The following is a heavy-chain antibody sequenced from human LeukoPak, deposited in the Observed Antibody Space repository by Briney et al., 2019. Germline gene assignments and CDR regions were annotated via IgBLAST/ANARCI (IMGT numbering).Heavy chain of an antibody. CDR2: ISGSGGST. J-gene: IGHJ4*02. Sequence: PGGSLRLSCAASGFTFSSYAMSWVRQAPGKGLEWVSAISGSGGSTYYADSVKGRFTISRDNAKNSLYLQMNSLRAEDTAVYYCARAYCSSTSCYTFIFDYWGQGTLVTVSS. D-gene: IGHD2-2*02. V-gene: IGHV3-23*01. CDR3: ARAYCSSTSCYTFIFDY. CDR1: GFTFSSYA.